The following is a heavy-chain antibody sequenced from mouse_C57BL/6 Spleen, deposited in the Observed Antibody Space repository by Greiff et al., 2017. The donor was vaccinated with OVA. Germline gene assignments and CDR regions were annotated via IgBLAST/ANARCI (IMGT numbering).Heavy chain of an antibody. J-gene: IGHJ2*01. V-gene: IGHV1-80*01. CDR2: IYPGDGDT. Sequence: QVQLQQSGAELVKPGASVKISCKASGYAFSSYWMNWVKQRPGKGLEWIGQIYPGDGDTNYNGKFKGKATLTADKSSSPAYRQLSSLPSEDSAVYFCARGDSYGSSYDWGQGTTLTVSS. CDR1: GYAFSSYW. D-gene: IGHD1-1*01. CDR3: ARGDSYGSSYD.